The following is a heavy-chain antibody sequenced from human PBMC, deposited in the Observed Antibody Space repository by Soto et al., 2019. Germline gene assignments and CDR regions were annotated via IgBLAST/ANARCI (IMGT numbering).Heavy chain of an antibody. CDR1: GFTSSSYA. CDR2: ISYDGSNK. Sequence: HPGXSLRLSCAASGFTSSSYAMHWVRLAPSKGLQWVAVISYDGSNKYYADSVKGRFTISRDNSKNTLYLQMNSLRAEDTAVYYCARDRDSSGPHYYYYYGMDVWGQGTTVTVS. CDR3: ARDRDSSGPHYYYYYGMDV. D-gene: IGHD6-19*01. J-gene: IGHJ6*02. V-gene: IGHV3-30-3*01.